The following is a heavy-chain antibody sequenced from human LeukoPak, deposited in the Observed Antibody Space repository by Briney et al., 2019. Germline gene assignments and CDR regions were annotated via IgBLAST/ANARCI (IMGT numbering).Heavy chain of an antibody. Sequence: SVKVSCKASGGTFSSYAISWVRQAPGQGLEWMGRIIPILGIANYAQKFQGRVTITADKSTSTAYMELSSLRSEDTAVYYCARVGRDYYDSSGYYPFDYWGQGTLVTVSS. CDR1: GGTFSSYA. D-gene: IGHD3-22*01. CDR3: ARVGRDYYDSSGYYPFDY. CDR2: IIPILGIA. V-gene: IGHV1-69*04. J-gene: IGHJ4*02.